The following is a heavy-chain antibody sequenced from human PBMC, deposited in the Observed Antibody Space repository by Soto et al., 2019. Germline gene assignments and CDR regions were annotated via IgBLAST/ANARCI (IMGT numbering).Heavy chain of an antibody. CDR1: GGSISSSSYY. Sequence: PSETLSLTCTVSGGSISSSSYYWGWIRQPPGKGLEWIGSIYYSGSTYYNPSLKSRVTISVDTSKNQFSLKLSSVTAADTAVYYCARQARGLVVPAANPAFGYWGQGTLVTVSS. CDR2: IYYSGST. J-gene: IGHJ4*02. D-gene: IGHD2-2*01. CDR3: ARQARGLVVPAANPAFGY. V-gene: IGHV4-39*01.